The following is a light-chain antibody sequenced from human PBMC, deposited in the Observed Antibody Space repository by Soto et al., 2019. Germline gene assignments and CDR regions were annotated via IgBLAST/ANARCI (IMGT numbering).Light chain of an antibody. Sequence: QSALTQPASVSGSPGQSITISCTGTSSDVGGYNYVSWYQQHPGKAPKLMIYDVSNRPSGVFNRFSGSKSGNTASLTISGLQAEDEADYYCSSYTSSSTRVFGVGTKRTVL. J-gene: IGLJ2*01. CDR1: SSDVGGYNY. V-gene: IGLV2-14*01. CDR3: SSYTSSSTRV. CDR2: DVS.